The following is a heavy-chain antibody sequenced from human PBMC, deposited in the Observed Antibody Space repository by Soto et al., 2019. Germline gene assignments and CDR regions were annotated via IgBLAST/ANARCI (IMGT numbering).Heavy chain of an antibody. V-gene: IGHV2-5*02. Sequence: SGPTMVNPTQSRKLTCTFSGFSLATSGVGVGWIRQPPGKALEWLALIYWDDDKRYNPSLKSRLTITKDTSKNQLVLTMTNMDPVDTATYYCAHFEYSSSNYWGQGTLVTVSS. D-gene: IGHD6-6*01. J-gene: IGHJ4*02. CDR3: AHFEYSSSNY. CDR1: GFSLATSGVG. CDR2: IYWDDDK.